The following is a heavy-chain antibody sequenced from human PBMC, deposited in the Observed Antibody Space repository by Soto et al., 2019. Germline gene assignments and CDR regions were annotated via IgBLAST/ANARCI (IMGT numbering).Heavy chain of an antibody. CDR2: IYYSGST. Sequence: QLQLQESGQGLVKPSETLSLTCTVSGGSISSSSYYWGWIRQPPGKGLEWIGSIYYSGSTYYNPSLKSRVTISVDTSKNQFSLKLSSVTAADTAVYYCARQENSSGGYYYYYGMDVWGQGTTVTVSS. D-gene: IGHD6-19*01. J-gene: IGHJ6*02. CDR1: GGSISSSSYY. CDR3: ARQENSSGGYYYYYGMDV. V-gene: IGHV4-39*01.